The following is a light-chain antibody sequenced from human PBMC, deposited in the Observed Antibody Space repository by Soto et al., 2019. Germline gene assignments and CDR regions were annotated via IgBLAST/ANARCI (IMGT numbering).Light chain of an antibody. CDR3: QQSYRKT. J-gene: IGKJ1*01. CDR2: DAS. V-gene: IGKV1-5*01. CDR1: QRISNW. Sequence: DIQMTQSPSTLSASVGDRVTITCRASQRISNWLAWYQQKAGKAPKLLIYDASSLKSGVPSRFSGSGSGTDFTLTISSLQPEDFATYYCQQSYRKTFGQGTKGDIK.